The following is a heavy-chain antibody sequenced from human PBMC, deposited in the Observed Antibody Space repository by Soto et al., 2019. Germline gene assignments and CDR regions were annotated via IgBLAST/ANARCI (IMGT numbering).Heavy chain of an antibody. D-gene: IGHD3-10*01. Sequence: QVPLVQSGAEVKKPGSSVKVSCKASGGTFSSYTISWVRQAPGQGLEWMGRIIPILGIANYAQKFQGRVTITADKSPSTAYMELSSLRSEDTAVYYCARASLGGSGSHWDTAVDYWGQGTLVTVSS. CDR1: GGTFSSYT. CDR3: ARASLGGSGSHWDTAVDY. J-gene: IGHJ4*02. CDR2: IIPILGIA. V-gene: IGHV1-69*02.